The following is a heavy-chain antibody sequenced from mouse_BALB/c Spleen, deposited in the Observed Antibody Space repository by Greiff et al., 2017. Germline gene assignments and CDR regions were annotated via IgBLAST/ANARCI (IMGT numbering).Heavy chain of an antibody. CDR2: INPSNGRT. V-gene: IGHV1S81*02. Sequence: QVQLQQPGAELVKPGASVKLSCKASGYTFTSYWMHWVKQRPGQGLEWIGEINPSNGRTNYNEKFKSKATLTVDKSSSTDYMQLSSLTSEDSAVYYCARKGLRRYAMDYWGQGTSVTVSS. D-gene: IGHD2-12*01. CDR1: GYTFTSYW. CDR3: ARKGLRRYAMDY. J-gene: IGHJ4*01.